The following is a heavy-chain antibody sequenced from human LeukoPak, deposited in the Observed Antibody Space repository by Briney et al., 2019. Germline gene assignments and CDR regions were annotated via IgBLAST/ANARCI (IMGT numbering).Heavy chain of an antibody. D-gene: IGHD6-13*01. Sequence: SETLSLTCTVSGGSISSYYWSWIRQPPGKGLEWIGYIYYSGSTNYNLSLKSRVTISVDTSKNQFSLKLRSVTAADTAVYYCARGGSSSWFFDYWGQGTLVTVSS. J-gene: IGHJ4*02. V-gene: IGHV4-59*01. CDR3: ARGGSSSWFFDY. CDR1: GGSISSYY. CDR2: IYYSGST.